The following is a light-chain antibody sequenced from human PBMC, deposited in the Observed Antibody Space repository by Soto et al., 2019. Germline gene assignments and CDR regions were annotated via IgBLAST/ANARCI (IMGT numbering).Light chain of an antibody. CDR3: NSYTTSGTYV. J-gene: IGLJ1*01. V-gene: IGLV2-14*03. CDR1: SSDVGYYNY. CDR2: DVT. Sequence: QSALTQPASVSGSPGQSITISCTGTSSDVGYYNYVSWYQHLPGKAPKLIIYDVTNRPSGVSNRFSGPKSGNTASLSISGLQAEDEADYYCNSYTTSGTYVFGTGTKLTVL.